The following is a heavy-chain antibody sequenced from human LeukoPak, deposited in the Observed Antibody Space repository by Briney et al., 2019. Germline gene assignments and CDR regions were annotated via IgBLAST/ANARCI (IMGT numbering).Heavy chain of an antibody. J-gene: IGHJ6*02. CDR1: GGSISSFY. Sequence: PSETLSLTCTVSGGSISSFYWSWIRKSPGKGLEWIGHVYHSGSTNHNPSLKTRVTISVDTSKNQFSLKLSSVTAADTAVYYCARGRPEDVWGQGTTVTVSS. CDR3: ARGRPEDV. V-gene: IGHV4-59*01. CDR2: VYHSGST.